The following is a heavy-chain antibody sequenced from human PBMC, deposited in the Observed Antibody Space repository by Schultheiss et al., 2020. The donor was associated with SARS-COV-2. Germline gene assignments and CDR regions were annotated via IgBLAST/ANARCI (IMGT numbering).Heavy chain of an antibody. CDR2: IYGSGTT. J-gene: IGHJ4*02. Sequence: GESLKISCAASGFTVSSNYMSWVRQAPGKGLEWVSIIYGSGTTYYADSVKGRFTISRDNSKNMMYLQMNSLRAEDTAVYYCAREGNTFYFDYWGQGTLVTVSS. V-gene: IGHV3-53*01. CDR3: AREGNTFYFDY. CDR1: GFTVSSNY. D-gene: IGHD4-23*01.